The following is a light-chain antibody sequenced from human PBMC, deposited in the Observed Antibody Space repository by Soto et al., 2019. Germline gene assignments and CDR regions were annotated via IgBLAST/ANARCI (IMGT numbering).Light chain of an antibody. J-gene: IGKJ3*01. CDR1: QDIHTW. CDR2: GAS. Sequence: DMQMTQSPASVSASLGDRVTITCRASQDIHTWLAWYQQKPGQAPKLLIYGASHLQSGDPSRFSGSGSGTDFTLTISSLQSEDFATYYYQQDNSFPFNFSPGTKVDVK. V-gene: IGKV1-12*01. CDR3: QQDNSFPFN.